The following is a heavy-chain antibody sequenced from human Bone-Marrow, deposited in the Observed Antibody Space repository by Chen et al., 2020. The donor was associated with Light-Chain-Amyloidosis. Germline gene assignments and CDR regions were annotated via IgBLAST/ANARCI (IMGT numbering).Heavy chain of an antibody. D-gene: IGHD3-10*01. V-gene: IGHV4-38-2*01. CDR3: GRYELLVPAY. CDR2: IYHSGNS. J-gene: IGHJ4*02. Sequence: QVQLQESGPGLVQPSETLSLTCAVSGYSLSSGYYWGWIRQHPGKGLEWIARIYHSGNSYYNPSLKSRVTISVDTSKNQFSLRLTSVTAADTAVYYCGRYELLVPAYWGQGTLVTVSS. CDR1: GYSLSSGYY.